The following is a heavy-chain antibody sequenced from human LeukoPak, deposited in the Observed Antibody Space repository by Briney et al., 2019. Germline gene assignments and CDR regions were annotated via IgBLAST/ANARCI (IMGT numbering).Heavy chain of an antibody. V-gene: IGHV3-48*03. Sequence: GGSLRLSCAASGFTFSSYEMNWVRQAPGKGLEWVSYISSSGSTIYYADSVKGRFTISRDNAKNSLYLQMNSPRAEDTAVYYCARDYYYDSSGYLDYWGQGTLVTVSS. J-gene: IGHJ4*02. CDR1: GFTFSSYE. CDR3: ARDYYYDSSGYLDY. D-gene: IGHD3-22*01. CDR2: ISSSGSTI.